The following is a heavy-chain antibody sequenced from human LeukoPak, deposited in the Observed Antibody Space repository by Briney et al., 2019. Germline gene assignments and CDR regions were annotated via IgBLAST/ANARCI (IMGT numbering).Heavy chain of an antibody. CDR3: AKDPRIVVVPAAMFGY. V-gene: IGHV3-23*01. D-gene: IGHD2-2*01. CDR1: GFTFSSYA. CDR2: ITGSGGST. J-gene: IGHJ4*02. Sequence: GGSLRLSCAASGFTFSSYAMNWVRQAPGKGLEWVSVITGSGGSTYYADSVKGRFTISRDNSKNTLYLQMNSLRVEDTAVYYCAKDPRIVVVPAAMFGYWGQGTLVTVSS.